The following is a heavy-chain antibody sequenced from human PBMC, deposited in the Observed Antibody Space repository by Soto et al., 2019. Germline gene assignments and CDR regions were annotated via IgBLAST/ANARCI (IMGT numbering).Heavy chain of an antibody. J-gene: IGHJ6*02. CDR1: GFAFSSCA. Sequence: GGSLRLSCAASGFAFSSCAMSWVRQAPGQGLEWVSIIGANGGTTYYADSVKGRLTISRDNSKNTLDLRMSSLRAEDTAVYYCAKGPQLWLSVNYYGMDVWGQGTTGTVSS. CDR3: AKGPQLWLSVNYYGMDV. D-gene: IGHD5-18*01. CDR2: IGANGGTT. V-gene: IGHV3-23*01.